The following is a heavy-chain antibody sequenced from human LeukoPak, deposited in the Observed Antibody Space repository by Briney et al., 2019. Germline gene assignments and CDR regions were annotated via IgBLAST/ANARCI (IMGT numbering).Heavy chain of an antibody. V-gene: IGHV1-18*01. D-gene: IGHD5-12*01. CDR3: ASTPGSGYARDYYYYYYMDV. CDR1: GYTFTSYG. CDR2: ISAYNGNT. Sequence: ASVKVSCKASGYTFTSYGISWVRQAPGQGLEWMGWISAYNGNTNYAQKLQGRVTMTTDTSTSTAYMELRSLRSDDTAVYYCASTPGSGYARDYYYYYYMDVWGKGTTVTVSS. J-gene: IGHJ6*03.